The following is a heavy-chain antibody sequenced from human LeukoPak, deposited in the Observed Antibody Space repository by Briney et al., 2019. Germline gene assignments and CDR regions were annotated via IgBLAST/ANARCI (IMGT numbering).Heavy chain of an antibody. J-gene: IGHJ3*02. D-gene: IGHD6-19*01. Sequence: ASVKVSCKASGYTFTSYYMHWVRQAPGQGLEWMGIINPSGGSTSYAQKFHDRVTLTTDTSTNTAYMELRSLRSDDTAVYYCARDPSLSSGWIHDAFDIWGQGTMVTVSS. CDR3: ARDPSLSSGWIHDAFDI. V-gene: IGHV1-46*01. CDR2: INPSGGST. CDR1: GYTFTSYY.